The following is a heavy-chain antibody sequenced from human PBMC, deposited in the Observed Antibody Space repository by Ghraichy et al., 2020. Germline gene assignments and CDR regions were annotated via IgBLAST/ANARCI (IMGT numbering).Heavy chain of an antibody. J-gene: IGHJ2*01. CDR1: GGSFSGYY. D-gene: IGHD6-13*01. Sequence: SETLSLTCAVYGGSFSGYYWSWIRQPPGKGLEWIGEINHSGSTNYNPSLKSRVTISVEPSKNQFSLKLSSGTAADTAVYYCARAGRYYSTSWTRLWYFDLWGRGTLVTVSS. V-gene: IGHV4-34*01. CDR2: INHSGST. CDR3: ARAGRYYSTSWTRLWYFDL.